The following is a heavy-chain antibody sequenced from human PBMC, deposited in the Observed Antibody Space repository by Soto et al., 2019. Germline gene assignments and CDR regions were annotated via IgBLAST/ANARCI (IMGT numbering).Heavy chain of an antibody. CDR3: ARHLPPIQQQLVRDDAFDI. V-gene: IGHV4-59*08. D-gene: IGHD6-13*01. J-gene: IGHJ3*02. CDR2: IYYSGST. Sequence: SETLSLTCTVSGGSISSYYWSWIRQPPGKGLEWIGYIYYSGSTNYNPSLKSRVTISVDTSKNQFSLKLSSVTAADTAVYYCARHLPPIQQQLVRDDAFDIWGQGTMVTVSS. CDR1: GGSISSYY.